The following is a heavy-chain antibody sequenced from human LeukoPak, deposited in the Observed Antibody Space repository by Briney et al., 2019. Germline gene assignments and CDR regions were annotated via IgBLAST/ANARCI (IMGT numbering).Heavy chain of an antibody. D-gene: IGHD3-10*01. CDR1: GFTFSNYA. V-gene: IGHV3-30*04. CDR3: AGSGSYSTWFDP. CDR2: ISFDGSKN. Sequence: GRSLRLSCAASGFTFSNYAMHWVRQAPGKGLEWVTVISFDGSKNYYADSVKGRFSISRDNSKNTLYLQMNRLRAEDTAVYYCAGSGSYSTWFDPWGQGTLVTVS. J-gene: IGHJ5*02.